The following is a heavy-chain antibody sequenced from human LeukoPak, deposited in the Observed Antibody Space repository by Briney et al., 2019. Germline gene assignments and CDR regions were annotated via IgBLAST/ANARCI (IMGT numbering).Heavy chain of an antibody. D-gene: IGHD6-13*01. V-gene: IGHV3-23*01. Sequence: PGGSLRLSCAASGFTFSSYAITWVRQAPGKGLEWVSTIRGSDDSTYYADSVKGRFTISRDNSKNTLYLQMNSLRAEDTAIYYCAKDTGPAAGITADYWGQGTLVTVSS. CDR1: GFTFSSYA. CDR2: IRGSDDST. J-gene: IGHJ4*02. CDR3: AKDTGPAAGITADY.